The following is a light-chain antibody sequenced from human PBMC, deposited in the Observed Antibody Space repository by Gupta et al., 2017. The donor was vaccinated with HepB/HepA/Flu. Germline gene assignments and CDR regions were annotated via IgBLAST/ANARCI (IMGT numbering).Light chain of an antibody. CDR3: QQSHSSPRA. V-gene: IGKV1-39*01. CDR2: AAS. Sequence: DIQMTQSPSSVSASIGDTVTITCRASQNIAMYLNWYHQKSGDVPKLLIYAASNLQIGVPSRFSGSGSGTLFTLTIRSLQPEDIGTYYCQQSHSSPRAFGGGTKVQI. CDR1: QNIAMY. J-gene: IGKJ4*01.